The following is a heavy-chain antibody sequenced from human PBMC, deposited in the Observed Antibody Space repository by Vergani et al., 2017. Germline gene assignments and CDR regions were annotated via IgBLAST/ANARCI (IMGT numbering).Heavy chain of an antibody. CDR3: ARAPDRRYYYYGMDV. CDR2: ISSSSSTI. Sequence: VQLLESGGGLVQPGGSLRLSCAASGFTFSSYSMNWVRQAPGKGLEWVSYISSSSSTIYYADSVKGRFTISRDNAKNSLYLQMNSLRAEDTAVYYCARAPDRRYYYYGMDVWGQGTTVTVSS. V-gene: IGHV3-48*01. CDR1: GFTFSSYS. J-gene: IGHJ6*02.